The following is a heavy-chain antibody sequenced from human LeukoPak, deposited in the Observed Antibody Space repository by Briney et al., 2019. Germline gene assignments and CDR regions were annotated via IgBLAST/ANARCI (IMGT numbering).Heavy chain of an antibody. CDR3: ARDVLSGGAFDI. J-gene: IGHJ3*02. V-gene: IGHV4-61*01. CDR2: IYYSGST. CDR1: GYSISSGYY. Sequence: SETLSLTCAVSGYSISSGYYWSWIRQPPGKGLEWIGYIYYSGSTNYNPSLKSRVTISVDTSKNQFSLKLSSVTAADTAVYYCARDVLSGGAFDIWGQGTMVTVSS. D-gene: IGHD6-25*01.